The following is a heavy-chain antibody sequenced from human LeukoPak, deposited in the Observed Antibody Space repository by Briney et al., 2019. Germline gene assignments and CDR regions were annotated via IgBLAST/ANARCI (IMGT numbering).Heavy chain of an antibody. V-gene: IGHV1-2*02. D-gene: IGHD3-22*01. J-gene: IGHJ4*02. Sequence: ASVKVSCKASGYTFTGYYMHWVRQAPGQGLEWMGWINPNSGGTNYAQKFQGRVTMTRDTSISTAYMELSRLRSDDTAVYYCAGDLAYYDSSGYYFDYWGQGTLVTVSS. CDR2: INPNSGGT. CDR1: GYTFTGYY. CDR3: AGDLAYYDSSGYYFDY.